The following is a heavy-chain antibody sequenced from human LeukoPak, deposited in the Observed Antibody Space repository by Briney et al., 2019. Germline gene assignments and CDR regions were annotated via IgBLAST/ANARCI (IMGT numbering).Heavy chain of an antibody. J-gene: IGHJ4*02. Sequence: SETLSPTCAVSGYSISSSNWWGWIRQPPGKGLEWIGYIQYSGSIYNNPSPKSRVTMSVDTSKSQFSLKLSSVTAVDTGVYYCTISDDYYGSGSYYRDWGQGTLVTVSS. V-gene: IGHV4-28*05. CDR2: IQYSGSI. D-gene: IGHD3-10*01. CDR1: GYSISSSNW. CDR3: TISDDYYGSGSYYRD.